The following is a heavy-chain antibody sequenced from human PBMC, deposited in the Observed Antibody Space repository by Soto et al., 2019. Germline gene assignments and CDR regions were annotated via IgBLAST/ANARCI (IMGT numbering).Heavy chain of an antibody. D-gene: IGHD3-22*01. CDR1: GFTFSSYS. J-gene: IGHJ4*02. CDR3: ARVLYYYDSSGYYGY. CDR2: ISSSSSYI. V-gene: IGHV3-21*01. Sequence: EVQLVESGGGLVKPGGSLRLSCAASGFTFSSYSMNWVRQAPGKGLEWVSSISSSSSYIYYADSVKGRFTISRDNAKNSLYLPMNSLRAEDTAVYYCARVLYYYDSSGYYGYWGQGTLVTVSS.